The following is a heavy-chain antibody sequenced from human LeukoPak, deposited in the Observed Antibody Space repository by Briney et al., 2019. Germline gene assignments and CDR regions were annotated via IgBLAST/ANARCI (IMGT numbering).Heavy chain of an antibody. Sequence: GASVKVSCKASGYTFTGYYMHWVRQAPGQGLEWMGWINPNSGGTNYAQKFQGRVTMTRDTSISTAYMELSRLRSDDTAVYYCARRAVEMATNWFDPWGQGTLVTVSS. V-gene: IGHV1-2*02. CDR2: INPNSGGT. J-gene: IGHJ5*02. D-gene: IGHD5-12*01. CDR3: ARRAVEMATNWFDP. CDR1: GYTFTGYY.